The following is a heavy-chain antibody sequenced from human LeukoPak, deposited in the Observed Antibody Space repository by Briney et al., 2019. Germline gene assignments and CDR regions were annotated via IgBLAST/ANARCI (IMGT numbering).Heavy chain of an antibody. V-gene: IGHV3-7*01. J-gene: IGHJ3*02. CDR3: ARGGEWSHDAFDI. D-gene: IGHD3-3*01. CDR2: IKKDGSEK. Sequence: GGSLRLSCAASGFTFSNNWMSWVRQAPGKGLECVANIKKDGSEKYYINSVKGRFTISRDNAKNSLYLQMNSLRAEDTAVYYCARGGEWSHDAFDIWGQGTMVTVSS. CDR1: GFTFSNNW.